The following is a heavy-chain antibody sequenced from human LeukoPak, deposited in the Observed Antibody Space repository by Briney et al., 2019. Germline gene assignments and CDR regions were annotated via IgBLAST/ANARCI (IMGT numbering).Heavy chain of an antibody. CDR3: AKDHYCSSTSCYYTGYYYGMDV. Sequence: GSLRLSCAASGFTFSSYGMHWVRQAPGKGLEWVAVISYDGSNKYYADSVEGRFTISRDNSKNTLYLQMNSLRAEDTAVYYCAKDHYCSSTSCYYTGYYYGMDVWGKRTTVTVSS. CDR2: ISYDGSNK. D-gene: IGHD2-2*01. CDR1: GFTFSSYG. J-gene: IGHJ6*04. V-gene: IGHV3-30*18.